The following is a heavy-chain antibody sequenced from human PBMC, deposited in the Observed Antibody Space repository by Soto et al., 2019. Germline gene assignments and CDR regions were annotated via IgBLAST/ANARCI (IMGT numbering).Heavy chain of an antibody. V-gene: IGHV1-8*01. Sequence: GASVKVSCKASGYSFTSYDINWVRQATGQGLEWMGWMDPKTGNTDYGQKFQGRVTMTRNTSISTAYVELSSLTPEDTAVYYCARGRGWRDYWGQGTLVTVSS. CDR3: ARGRGWRDY. J-gene: IGHJ4*02. CDR1: GYSFTSYD. CDR2: MDPKTGNT. D-gene: IGHD6-19*01.